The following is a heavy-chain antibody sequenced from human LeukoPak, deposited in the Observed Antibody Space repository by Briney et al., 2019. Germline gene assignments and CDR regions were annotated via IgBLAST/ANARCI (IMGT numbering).Heavy chain of an antibody. Sequence: PGGSLRLSCAASGFTFSSYAMSWVRQAPGKGLEWVSAISGSGGSTYYADSVKGRFTISRDNSKSTLYLQMNSLRAEDTAVYYCAKGGASSSSYADYWGQGTLVTVSS. V-gene: IGHV3-23*01. CDR3: AKGGASSSSYADY. D-gene: IGHD6-6*01. CDR2: ISGSGGST. J-gene: IGHJ4*02. CDR1: GFTFSSYA.